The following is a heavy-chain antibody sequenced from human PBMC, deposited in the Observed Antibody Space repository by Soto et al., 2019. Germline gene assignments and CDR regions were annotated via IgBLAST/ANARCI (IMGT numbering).Heavy chain of an antibody. V-gene: IGHV3-21*01. Sequence: PGGSLRLSCAASGFTFSSYSMNWVRQAPGKGLEWVSSISSSSSYIYYADTVKGRFTISRDNANISLYLQMNSLRDEDTAVYFCARAVNDFWSGYYPIYYYYYMDVWGKGTTVTVS. J-gene: IGHJ6*03. CDR1: GFTFSSYS. CDR3: ARAVNDFWSGYYPIYYYYYMDV. D-gene: IGHD3-3*01. CDR2: ISSSSSYI.